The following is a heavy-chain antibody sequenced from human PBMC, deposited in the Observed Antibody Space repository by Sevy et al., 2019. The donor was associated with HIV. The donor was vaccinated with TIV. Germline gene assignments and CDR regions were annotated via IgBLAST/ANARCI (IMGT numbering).Heavy chain of an antibody. CDR3: ARGSSSSWYYFDY. CDR1: GFTFSSYG. Sequence: GGSLRLSCAASGFTFSSYGMHWVRQAPGKGLEWVGVIWYDGSNKYYADSVKGRFTITRDNSKNTLYLQMNSLRAEDTAMDYCARGSSSSWYYFDYWGQGTLVTVSS. CDR2: IWYDGSNK. J-gene: IGHJ4*02. D-gene: IGHD6-13*01. V-gene: IGHV3-33*01.